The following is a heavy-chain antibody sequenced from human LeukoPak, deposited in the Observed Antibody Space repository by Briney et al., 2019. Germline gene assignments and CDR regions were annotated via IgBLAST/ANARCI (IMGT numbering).Heavy chain of an antibody. CDR2: INHSGST. V-gene: IGHV4-34*01. CDR3: ARYTYCSSTSCPRNDAFDI. J-gene: IGHJ3*02. D-gene: IGHD2-2*01. CDR1: GGSFSGYY. Sequence: PSETLSLTCAVYGGSFSGYYWSWIRQPPGKGLEWIGEINHSGSTNYNPPLKSRVTISVDTSKNQFSLKLSSVTAADTAVYYCARYTYCSSTSCPRNDAFDIWGQGTMVTVSS.